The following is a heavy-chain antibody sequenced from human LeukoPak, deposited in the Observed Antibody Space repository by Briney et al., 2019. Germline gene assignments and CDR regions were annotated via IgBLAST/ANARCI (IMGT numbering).Heavy chain of an antibody. V-gene: IGHV3-7*01. CDR3: ARSSDDFWSGYPTYFDY. J-gene: IGHJ4*02. D-gene: IGHD3-3*01. CDR2: IKQDGSEK. CDR1: GFTFSTYA. Sequence: GGSLRLSCAASGFTFSTYAMSWVRQAPGKGLEWVANIKQDGSEKYYVDSVKGRFTISRDNAENSLYLQMNSLRAEDTAVYYCARSSDDFWSGYPTYFDYWGQGTLVTVSS.